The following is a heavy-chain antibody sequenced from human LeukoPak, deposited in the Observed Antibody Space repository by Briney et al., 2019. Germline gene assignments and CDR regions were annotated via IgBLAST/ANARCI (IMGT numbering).Heavy chain of an antibody. Sequence: GGSLRLSCAASGFTFSSYEMNWVRQAPGKGLECVASIKLDGSEKYYVESVKGRFTISRDNAKNSLYLQMNSLRAEDTAVYYCAAPPVGSGWYDALQHWGQGTLVIVSS. D-gene: IGHD6-19*01. CDR1: GFTFSSYE. CDR3: AAPPVGSGWYDALQH. J-gene: IGHJ1*01. V-gene: IGHV3-7*01. CDR2: IKLDGSEK.